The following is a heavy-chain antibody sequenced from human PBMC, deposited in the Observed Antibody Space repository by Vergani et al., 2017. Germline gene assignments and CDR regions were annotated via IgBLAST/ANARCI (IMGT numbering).Heavy chain of an antibody. D-gene: IGHD6-13*01. CDR1: GYTFTGYY. CDR3: ARVVAAAGPRNDAFDI. Sequence: QVQLVQSGAEVKKPGASVKVSCEASGYTFTGYYMHWVRQAPGQGLEWMGWINPNSGGTNYAQKFQGRVTMTRDTSISTAYMELSRLRSDDTAVYYCARVVAAAGPRNDAFDIWGQGTMVTVSS. V-gene: IGHV1-2*02. CDR2: INPNSGGT. J-gene: IGHJ3*02.